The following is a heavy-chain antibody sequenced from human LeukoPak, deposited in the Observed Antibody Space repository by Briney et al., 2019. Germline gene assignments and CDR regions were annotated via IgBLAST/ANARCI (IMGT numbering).Heavy chain of an antibody. J-gene: IGHJ4*02. Sequence: GGSLRLSCTASGFTFGDYAMSWVRQLQGRGRGWVGLFRSKAYGGTTEYAASVKGRFTISRDDSKSIAYLQMNSLKTEDTAVYYCTRDRHYYDSSGYLRNDYWGQGTLVTVSS. CDR2: FRSKAYGGTT. D-gene: IGHD3-22*01. CDR3: TRDRHYYDSSGYLRNDY. V-gene: IGHV3-49*04. CDR1: GFTFGDYA.